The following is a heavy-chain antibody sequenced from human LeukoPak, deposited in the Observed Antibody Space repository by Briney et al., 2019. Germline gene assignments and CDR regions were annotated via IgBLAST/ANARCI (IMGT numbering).Heavy chain of an antibody. Sequence: APVKVSCKASGYTFTAYYIHWVRQAPGQGLEWMGWINPNSGDTNYAQMFQGWVTLTRDTSISTAYMELRRLRSDDTAVYYCARGGMDTAMIFFDFFDYWGQGTPVTVSS. CDR3: ARGGMDTAMIFFDFFDY. CDR2: INPNSGDT. J-gene: IGHJ4*02. D-gene: IGHD5-18*01. CDR1: GYTFTAYY. V-gene: IGHV1-2*04.